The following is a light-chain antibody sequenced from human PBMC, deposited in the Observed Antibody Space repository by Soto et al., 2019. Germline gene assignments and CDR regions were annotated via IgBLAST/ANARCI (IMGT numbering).Light chain of an antibody. Sequence: QSALTQPASVSGSPGQSITISCIGTTGDIGGYNFVSWYQQQPGKAPQLMIHEIGNRPSGVSNRFSASKSDNTASLTISGLQPEDEADYYCASYTSTSTLVFGTGTKVTAL. V-gene: IGLV2-14*01. J-gene: IGLJ1*01. CDR2: EIG. CDR3: ASYTSTSTLV. CDR1: TGDIGGYNF.